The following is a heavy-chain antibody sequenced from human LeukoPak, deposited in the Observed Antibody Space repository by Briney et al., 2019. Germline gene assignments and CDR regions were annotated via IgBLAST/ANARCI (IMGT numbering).Heavy chain of an antibody. D-gene: IGHD6-19*01. CDR2: IDGSGDNT. CDR3: ARSFSGWGNFDC. Sequence: GGSLTLSCAVSGFTFSSNVMSWVRQAPGKGLEWVSYIDGSGDNTYYGDSVKGRIRISRDNSKNTLHLQMSSLRVEDTAVYYCARSFSGWGNFDCWGQGTLVTVSS. V-gene: IGHV3-23*01. J-gene: IGHJ4*02. CDR1: GFTFSSNV.